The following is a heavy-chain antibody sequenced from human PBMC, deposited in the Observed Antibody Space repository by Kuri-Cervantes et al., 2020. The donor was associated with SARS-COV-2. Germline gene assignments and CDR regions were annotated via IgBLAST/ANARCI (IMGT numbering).Heavy chain of an antibody. J-gene: IGHJ5*02. Sequence: SETLSLTCTVSGDSITTSPYYWGWIRQPPGKGLEWIGSIYYSGSTYYNPSLKSRVTISVDTSKNQFSLKLSSVTAADTAVYYCARSPDLWWFDPWGQGTRVTVSS. CDR1: GDSITTSPYY. CDR2: IYYSGST. D-gene: IGHD3-3*01. V-gene: IGHV4-39*07. CDR3: ARSPDLWWFDP.